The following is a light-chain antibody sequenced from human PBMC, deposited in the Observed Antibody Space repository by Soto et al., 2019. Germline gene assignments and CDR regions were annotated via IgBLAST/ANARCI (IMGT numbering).Light chain of an antibody. V-gene: IGKV3-15*01. CDR1: QSVSSN. J-gene: IGKJ1*01. Sequence: EIRMTQSPATLSVSRGERASLSCRASQSVSSNLAWYQQKPGKAPRLLIYGASTRATGIPARFSGSGSGTEFTLTISSLQSEDFASYYCLQYNNWPRTFGQGTKVDI. CDR2: GAS. CDR3: LQYNNWPRT.